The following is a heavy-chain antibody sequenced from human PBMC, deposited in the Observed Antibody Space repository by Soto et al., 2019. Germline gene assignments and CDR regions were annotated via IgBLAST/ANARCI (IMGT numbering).Heavy chain of an antibody. CDR1: GFTFSSYA. Sequence: GWSLRLSCAASGFTFSSYAMHWVRQAPGKGLEWVAVISYDGSNKYHADSVKGRFTISRDNSKNTLYLQMNSLRAEDTAVHYCARDQDRPTHYGMDVWGQGTTVTVSS. J-gene: IGHJ6*02. CDR3: ARDQDRPTHYGMDV. D-gene: IGHD3-22*01. CDR2: ISYDGSNK. V-gene: IGHV3-30-3*01.